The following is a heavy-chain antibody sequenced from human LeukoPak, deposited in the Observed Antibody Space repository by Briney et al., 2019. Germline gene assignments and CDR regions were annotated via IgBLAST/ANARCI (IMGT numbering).Heavy chain of an antibody. CDR3: ARLPLNYPRASPLGY. Sequence: GESLQISCKGSGYSFTNYWIGWVRQMPGKGLEWMGIIYPGDSDTRYSPSFQGQVTISADKSISTAYLQWSSLKASDTAMYYCARLPLNYPRASPLGYWGQGTLVTVSS. CDR1: GYSFTNYW. J-gene: IGHJ4*02. D-gene: IGHD1-7*01. CDR2: IYPGDSDT. V-gene: IGHV5-51*01.